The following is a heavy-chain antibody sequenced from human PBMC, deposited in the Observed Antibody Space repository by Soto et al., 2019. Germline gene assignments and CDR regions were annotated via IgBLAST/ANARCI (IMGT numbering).Heavy chain of an antibody. CDR2: MYYSGST. CDR1: GGSISSSSHY. V-gene: IGHV4-39*01. J-gene: IGHJ6*02. D-gene: IGHD3-22*01. Sequence: QLQLQESGPGLVKPSETLSLTCTVSGGSISSSSHYWGWIRQPPGKGLEWIGSMYYSGSTYYNPSLKSRVTISVDTSKNQFSLKLSSVTAADAAVYYCARLGRFDSSVRYGLDVWGQGTTVTVSS. CDR3: ARLGRFDSSVRYGLDV.